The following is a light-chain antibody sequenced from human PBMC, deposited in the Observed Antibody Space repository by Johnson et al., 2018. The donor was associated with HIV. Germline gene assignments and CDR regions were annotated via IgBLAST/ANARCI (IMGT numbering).Light chain of an antibody. Sequence: VLTQPPSVSAAPGQKVTISCSGSSSNIGNNYVSWYQQVPGTAPKLLIYDIDKRPSGIPDRFSGSQSGTSATLDISGLQPGDEADYYCGIWDSGLSAYVFGTGTKVTAL. CDR3: GIWDSGLSAYV. J-gene: IGLJ1*01. CDR1: SSNIGNNY. V-gene: IGLV1-51*01. CDR2: DID.